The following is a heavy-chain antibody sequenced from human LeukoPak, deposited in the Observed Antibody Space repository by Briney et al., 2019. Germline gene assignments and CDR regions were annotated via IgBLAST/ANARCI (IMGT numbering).Heavy chain of an antibody. D-gene: IGHD1-26*01. CDR3: ARAWSSGSYSFDY. V-gene: IGHV4-34*01. CDR2: IYHSGST. Sequence: SETLSLTCAVYGGSFSGYYWSWIRQPPGKGLEWIGYIYHSGSTYYNPSLKSRVTISVDRSKNQFSLKLSSVTAADTAVYYCARAWSSGSYSFDYWGQGTLVTVSS. J-gene: IGHJ4*02. CDR1: GGSFSGYY.